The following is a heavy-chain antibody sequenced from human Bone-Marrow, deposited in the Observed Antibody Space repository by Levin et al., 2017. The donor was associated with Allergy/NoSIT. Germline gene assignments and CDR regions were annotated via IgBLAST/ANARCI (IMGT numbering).Heavy chain of an antibody. J-gene: IGHJ5*02. CDR3: ARHGDLSRDIEDPSSTPWFDP. Sequence: GESLKISCQGSGYSFTNYWIAWVRQMPGKGLEWMGIIYPEDSDTRYSPSFQGQVTISVDRSISTAYLQWSSLKASDSAMYYCARHGDLSRDIEDPSSTPWFDPWGQGTLVIVPS. CDR1: GYSFTNYW. CDR2: IYPEDSDT. V-gene: IGHV5-51*01. D-gene: IGHD3-16*02.